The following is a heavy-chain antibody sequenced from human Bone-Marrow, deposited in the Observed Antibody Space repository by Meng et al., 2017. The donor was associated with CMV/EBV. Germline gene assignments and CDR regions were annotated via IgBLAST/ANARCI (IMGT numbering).Heavy chain of an antibody. Sequence: SVKVSCKASGGTFSSYAISWARQAPGQGLEWMGGIIPIFGTANYAQKFQGRVTITTDESTNTAYMELSSLRSEDTAVYYCTRAIAARNYYDYYGMDVWGQGTTVTVSS. V-gene: IGHV1-69*05. CDR1: GGTFSSYA. J-gene: IGHJ6*02. D-gene: IGHD6-6*01. CDR3: TRAIAARNYYDYYGMDV. CDR2: IIPIFGTA.